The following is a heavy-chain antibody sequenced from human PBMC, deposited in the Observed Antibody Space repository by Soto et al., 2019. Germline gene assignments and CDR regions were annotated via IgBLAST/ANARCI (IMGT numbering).Heavy chain of an antibody. V-gene: IGHV4-34*01. CDR2: INHSLST. CDR3: ATVSWHRNTYGMDV. J-gene: IGHJ6*02. CDR1: GGSFSGYY. D-gene: IGHD5-12*01. Sequence: SETLSLTCSVYGGSFSGYYWSWIRQPPGNGLEWLGEINHSLSTNYNPSLKSRVTISVDTSKIQFSLKLSSVTAADTAVYYCATVSWHRNTYGMDVWGQVTTVTVSS.